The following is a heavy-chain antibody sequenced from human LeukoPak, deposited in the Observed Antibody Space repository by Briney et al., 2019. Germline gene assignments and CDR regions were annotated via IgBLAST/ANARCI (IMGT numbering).Heavy chain of an antibody. Sequence: ASVKVSCKASGYTFTSYGISWVRQAPGQGLEWMGWISAYNGNTNYAQKLQGRVTMTTDTSTSTAYMELRSLRSDDTAVYYCARGVVVPAAGHGFDYWGQGTLVTVSS. CDR3: ARGVVVPAAGHGFDY. J-gene: IGHJ4*02. CDR1: GYTFTSYG. CDR2: ISAYNGNT. V-gene: IGHV1-18*01. D-gene: IGHD2-2*01.